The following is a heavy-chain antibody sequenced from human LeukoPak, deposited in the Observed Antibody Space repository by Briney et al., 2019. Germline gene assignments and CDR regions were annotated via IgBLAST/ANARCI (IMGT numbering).Heavy chain of an antibody. Sequence: ASVKVSCKASGYTFTSYGTSWVRQAPGQGLEWMGWISAYNGNTNYAQKLQGRVTMTTDTSTSTAYMELRSLRPDDTAVYYCARERVHLSYFDYWGQGTLVTVSS. CDR3: ARERVHLSYFDY. J-gene: IGHJ4*02. CDR2: ISAYNGNT. CDR1: GYTFTSYG. V-gene: IGHV1-18*01.